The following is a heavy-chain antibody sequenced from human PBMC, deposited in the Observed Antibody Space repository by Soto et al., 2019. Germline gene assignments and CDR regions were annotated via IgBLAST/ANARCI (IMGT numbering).Heavy chain of an antibody. J-gene: IGHJ6*04. CDR1: GGTFSSYA. V-gene: IGHV1-69*01. CDR3: AGPLRTQPQWLRSIYYYYYGMDV. Sequence: QVQLVQSGAEVKKPGSSVKVSCKASGGTFSSYAISWVRQAPGQGLEWMGGIIPIFGTANYAQKFQGRVTITADESTSTAYVELSSLSSEDTPVYYCAGPLRTQPQWLRSIYYYYYGMDVGGKGPTVTVSS. CDR2: IIPIFGTA. D-gene: IGHD5-12*01.